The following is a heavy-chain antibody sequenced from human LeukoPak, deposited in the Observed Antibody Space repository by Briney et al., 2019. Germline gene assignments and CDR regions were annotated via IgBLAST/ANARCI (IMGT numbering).Heavy chain of an antibody. Sequence: SETLSLTCAVYGGSFSGYYWSWIRQPPEKGLEWIGEINHSGSTNYNPSLKSRVTISVDTSKNQFSLKLSSVTAADTAVYYCARDRNTAMVSPVDYWGQGTLVTVSS. D-gene: IGHD5-18*01. CDR3: ARDRNTAMVSPVDY. CDR1: GGSFSGYY. V-gene: IGHV4-34*01. CDR2: INHSGST. J-gene: IGHJ4*02.